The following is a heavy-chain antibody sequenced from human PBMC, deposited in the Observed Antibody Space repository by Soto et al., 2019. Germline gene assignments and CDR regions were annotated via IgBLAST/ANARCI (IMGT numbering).Heavy chain of an antibody. CDR2: IIPIFGTA. D-gene: IGHD3-22*01. J-gene: IGHJ5*02. CDR3: ARDRGPSSGYYPYWFDP. Sequence: QVQLVQSGAEVKKPGSSVKVSCKASGGTFSSYAISWVRQAPGQGLEWMGEIIPIFGTANYAQKFQGRVPITEDYSTSTAYMELSSLRSEDTDVYYCARDRGPSSGYYPYWFDPWGQGTLVTVSS. V-gene: IGHV1-69*12. CDR1: GGTFSSYA.